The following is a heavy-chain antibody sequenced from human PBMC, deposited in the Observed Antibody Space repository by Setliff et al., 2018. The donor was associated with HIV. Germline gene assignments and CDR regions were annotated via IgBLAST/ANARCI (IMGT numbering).Heavy chain of an antibody. Sequence: GGSLRLSCAASGFTFSNAWMNWVRQAPGKGLEWVGRVKHKVDLEKTDYAASVKGRFTISRDDSLGIAYLQLNSLKSEDTAIYYCTRTPGAWQNYFDYWGQGTPVTVSS. CDR1: GFTFSNAW. CDR2: VKHKVDLEKT. CDR3: TRTPGAWQNYFDY. V-gene: IGHV3-15*05. D-gene: IGHD2-15*01. J-gene: IGHJ4*02.